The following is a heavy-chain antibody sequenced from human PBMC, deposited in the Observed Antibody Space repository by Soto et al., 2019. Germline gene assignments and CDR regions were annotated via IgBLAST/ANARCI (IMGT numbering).Heavy chain of an antibody. CDR3: ARVPSGYCTNGVCYGIYYYYYGMDV. V-gene: IGHV1-18*01. J-gene: IGHJ6*02. CDR2: ISAYNGNT. CDR1: GYTFTSYG. D-gene: IGHD2-8*01. Sequence: QVQLVQSGAEVKKPGASVKVSCKASGYTFTSYGISWVRQAPGQGLEWMGWISAYNGNTNYVQKLQGRVTMTTDTSTSTAYMELRSLRSDDTAVYYCARVPSGYCTNGVCYGIYYYYYGMDVWGQGTTVTVSS.